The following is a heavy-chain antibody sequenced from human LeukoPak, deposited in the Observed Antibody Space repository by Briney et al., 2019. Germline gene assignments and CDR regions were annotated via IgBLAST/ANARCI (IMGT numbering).Heavy chain of an antibody. CDR3: ARAPDFWSGYTFDY. CDR1: GGSISSYY. Sequence: SETLPLTCTVSGGSISSYYWSWIRQPAGKGLEWIGRIYTSGSTNYNPSLKSRVTMSVDTSKNQFSLKLSSVTAADTAVYYCARAPDFWSGYTFDYWGQGTLVTVSS. CDR2: IYTSGST. J-gene: IGHJ4*02. D-gene: IGHD3-3*01. V-gene: IGHV4-4*07.